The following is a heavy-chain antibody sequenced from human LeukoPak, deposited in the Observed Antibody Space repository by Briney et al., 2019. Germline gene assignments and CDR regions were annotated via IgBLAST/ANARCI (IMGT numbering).Heavy chain of an antibody. V-gene: IGHV3-73*01. Sequence: GGSRKPSCAPPGFTSSDFDIHWVRQASGKGLGWVGRITSSPNNYPTVYGASVKGSFTISRDDSKNTAYLQMNSLKTEDTALYYCGSCDSSGHYCPTYWGQGTLVTVSS. J-gene: IGHJ4*02. CDR3: GSCDSSGHYCPTY. D-gene: IGHD3-22*01. CDR2: ITSSPNNYPT. CDR1: GFTSSDFD.